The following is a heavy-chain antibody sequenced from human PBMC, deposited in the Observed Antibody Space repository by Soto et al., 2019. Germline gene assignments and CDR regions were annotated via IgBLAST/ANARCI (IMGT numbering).Heavy chain of an antibody. Sequence: GESLKISCAASGFTFSNAWMSWVRQAPGKGLEWVGRIKSKTDGGTTDYAAPVKGRFTISRDDSKNTLYLQMNSLKTEDTAVYYCTTRAKYIVVVPAANRAGIDIWGQGTMVTVSS. CDR2: IKSKTDGGTT. CDR3: TTRAKYIVVVPAANRAGIDI. J-gene: IGHJ3*02. D-gene: IGHD2-2*01. V-gene: IGHV3-15*01. CDR1: GFTFSNAW.